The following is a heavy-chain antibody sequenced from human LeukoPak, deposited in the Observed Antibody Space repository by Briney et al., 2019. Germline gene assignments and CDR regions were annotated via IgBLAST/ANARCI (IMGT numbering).Heavy chain of an antibody. Sequence: GGSLRLSCAASGFSFSNYAMSWVRQAPGKGLEWVSTIGGGSFSTYYADPVKGRFTISRDNSKNTLYLQMNSLRAEDTAVYYCAKDLHRDIVVVVAANYFDYWGQGTLVTVSS. CDR2: IGGGSFST. D-gene: IGHD2-15*01. CDR1: GFSFSNYA. V-gene: IGHV3-23*01. CDR3: AKDLHRDIVVVVAANYFDY. J-gene: IGHJ4*02.